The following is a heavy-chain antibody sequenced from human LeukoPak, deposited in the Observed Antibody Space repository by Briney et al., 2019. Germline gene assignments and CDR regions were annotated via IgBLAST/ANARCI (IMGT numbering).Heavy chain of an antibody. CDR3: AKTYYYDSSGSRGAFDI. J-gene: IGHJ3*02. D-gene: IGHD3-22*01. Sequence: GASVKVSCKASGGTFSSYAISWVRQAPGQGLGWMGGIIPIFGTANYAQKFQGRVTITADKSTSTAYMELSSLRSEDTAVYYCAKTYYYDSSGSRGAFDIWGQGTMVTVSS. CDR2: IIPIFGTA. V-gene: IGHV1-69*06. CDR1: GGTFSSYA.